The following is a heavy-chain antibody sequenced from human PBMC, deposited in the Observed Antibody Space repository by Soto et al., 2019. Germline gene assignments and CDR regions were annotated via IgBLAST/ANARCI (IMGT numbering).Heavy chain of an antibody. J-gene: IGHJ4*02. Sequence: QVQLQESGPGLVKPSETLSLTCTVSGGSISSYYWSWIRQPPGKGLEWIGYIYYSGSTNYTPSLTSRVTISVDTSKNPLSLKLSSVTAADTAVYYCARRYGYYFDYWGQGTLVTVSS. D-gene: IGHD4-17*01. CDR1: GGSISSYY. CDR3: ARRYGYYFDY. V-gene: IGHV4-59*08. CDR2: IYYSGST.